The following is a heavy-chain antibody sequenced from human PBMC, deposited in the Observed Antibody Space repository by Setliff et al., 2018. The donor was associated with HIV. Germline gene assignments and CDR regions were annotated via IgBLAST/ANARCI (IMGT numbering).Heavy chain of an antibody. D-gene: IGHD5-18*01. V-gene: IGHV1-2*06. CDR3: AKGGDRAMINFDH. CDR2: IIPNSGGT. J-gene: IGHJ4*02. Sequence: ASVKVSCKASGYTFTAYYMHWVRQAPGQGLEWMGRIIPNSGGTNYAQKFQGRVTITRDTSASTAYMELSSLTSEDTAVYYCAKGGDRAMINFDHWGQGTLVTVSS. CDR1: GYTFTAYY.